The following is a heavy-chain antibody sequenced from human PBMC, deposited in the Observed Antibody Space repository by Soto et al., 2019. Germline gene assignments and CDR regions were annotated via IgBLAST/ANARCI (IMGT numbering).Heavy chain of an antibody. CDR3: AKLMAVTANRDY. Sequence: PVGSLRLSCAASGFTFWSSAMHWVRQAPGKGLEWISGISGSGGNTYYADSVKGRFTISRDNSKDMLYLQMNNLTPDDTATYYFAKLMAVTANRDYWGQGMLVTVSS. V-gene: IGHV3-23*01. CDR1: GFTFWSSA. CDR2: ISGSGGNT. D-gene: IGHD2-21*02. J-gene: IGHJ4*02.